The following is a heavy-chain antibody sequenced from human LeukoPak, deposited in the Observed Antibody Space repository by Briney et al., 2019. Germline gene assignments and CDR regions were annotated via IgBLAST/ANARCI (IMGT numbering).Heavy chain of an antibody. D-gene: IGHD5-18*01. J-gene: IGHJ4*02. CDR3: ARYHTALNY. CDR1: GFTVSSDY. CDR2: IYSGGST. Sequence: EGSLRLSCAASGFTVSSDYMTWVRQAPGKGLEWDSVIYSGGSTYYADSVKGRFTISRDNSKNTLYLQMNNLRVEDTAVYYCARYHTALNYWGQGTLVTVSS. V-gene: IGHV3-53*01.